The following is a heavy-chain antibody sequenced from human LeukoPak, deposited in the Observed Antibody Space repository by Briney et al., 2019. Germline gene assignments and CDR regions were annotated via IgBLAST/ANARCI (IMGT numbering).Heavy chain of an antibody. Sequence: ASVKVSCKASGFTFTSSAVQWVRQARGQRLEWIGWIVVGSGNTSYAQKFQERVTITRDMSTSTAYMELSSLRSEDTAVYYCAAGTQWELNYYYYGMDVWGQGTTVTVSS. CDR2: IVVGSGNT. V-gene: IGHV1-58*01. CDR3: AAGTQWELNYYYYGMDV. CDR1: GFTFTSSA. D-gene: IGHD1-26*01. J-gene: IGHJ6*02.